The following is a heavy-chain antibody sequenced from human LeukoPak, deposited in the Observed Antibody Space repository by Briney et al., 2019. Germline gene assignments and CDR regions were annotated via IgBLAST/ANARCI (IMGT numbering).Heavy chain of an antibody. CDR3: ASRYYDSSGTY. CDR1: GFTFSSYA. Sequence: GSLRLSCAASGFTFSSYAMSWVRQAPGKGLEWVSAISGSGGSTYYADSVKGRFTISRDNSKNTLHLQMNSLRAEDTAVYYCASRYYDSSGTYWGQGTLVTVSS. D-gene: IGHD3-22*01. J-gene: IGHJ4*02. V-gene: IGHV3-23*01. CDR2: ISGSGGST.